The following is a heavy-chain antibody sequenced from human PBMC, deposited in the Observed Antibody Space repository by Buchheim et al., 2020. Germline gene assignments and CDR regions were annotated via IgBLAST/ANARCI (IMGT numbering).Heavy chain of an antibody. CDR3: ARVLRHWYFDL. D-gene: IGHD2/OR15-2a*01. Sequence: EVQFLESGGGLIQPGGSLRLSCVASGFTFGTYDMSWVRQAPGKGLEWVSALSGSTGGPTYADSVKGRFTISSDPSKNTLFLQLSSLSPGDTAMYFCARVLRHWYFDLWGRGIL. CDR2: LSGSTGGP. V-gene: IGHV3-23*01. CDR1: GFTFGTYD. J-gene: IGHJ2*01.